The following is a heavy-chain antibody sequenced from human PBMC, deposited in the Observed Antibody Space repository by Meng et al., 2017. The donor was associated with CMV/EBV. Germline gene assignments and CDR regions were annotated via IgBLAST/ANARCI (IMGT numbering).Heavy chain of an antibody. Sequence: GESLKISCAASGFTVSSNYMSWVRQAPRKGLEWVSVIYSGGSTYYADSVKGRFTISRDNSKNTLYLQMNRLRAEDTAVYYCANLMTHGFDYWGQGTLVTVSS. D-gene: IGHD2-8*01. V-gene: IGHV3-53*01. CDR2: IYSGGST. CDR1: GFTVSSNY. J-gene: IGHJ4*02. CDR3: ANLMTHGFDY.